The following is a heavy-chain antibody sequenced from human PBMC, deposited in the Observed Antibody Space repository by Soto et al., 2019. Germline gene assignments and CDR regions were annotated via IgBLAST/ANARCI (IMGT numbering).Heavy chain of an antibody. Sequence: PGGSLRLSCSASGFTFSSFAMSWVRQAPGKGPEWVSAITGSGDATFYADSVRGRFTISRDNSKNTLYLQMNSLGAEDTALYYCASGLVGYCSSSSCHAYRFDPWGQGTLVTVSS. CDR1: GFTFSSFA. D-gene: IGHD2-2*01. CDR2: ITGSGDAT. CDR3: ASGLVGYCSSSSCHAYRFDP. V-gene: IGHV3-23*01. J-gene: IGHJ5*02.